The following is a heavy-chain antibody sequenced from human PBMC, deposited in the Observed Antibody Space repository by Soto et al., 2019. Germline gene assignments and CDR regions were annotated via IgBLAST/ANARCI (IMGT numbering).Heavy chain of an antibody. CDR3: ARHHYDYVWGSYRHYYYYGMDV. CDR2: IYYSGST. CDR1: GGSISSSSYY. Sequence: SETLSLTCTVSGGSISSSSYYWGWIRQPPGKGLEWIGSIYYSGSTYYNPSLKSRVTISVDTSKNQFSLKLSSVTAADTAVYYCARHHYDYVWGSYRHYYYYGMDVWGQGTTVTVSS. V-gene: IGHV4-39*01. J-gene: IGHJ6*02. D-gene: IGHD3-16*02.